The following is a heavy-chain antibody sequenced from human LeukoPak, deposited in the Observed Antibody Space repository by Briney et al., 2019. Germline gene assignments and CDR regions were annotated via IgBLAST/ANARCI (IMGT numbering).Heavy chain of an antibody. CDR3: ARDPGYSYGYTFDY. Sequence: GGSLRLSCAASGFTFSSYWMSWVRQAPGKGLEWVANIKQDGSEKYYVDSVKGRFTISRDNAKNSLYLQMNSLRAEDTAVYYCARDPGYSYGYTFDYWGQGTLVTVSS. J-gene: IGHJ4*02. CDR2: IKQDGSEK. V-gene: IGHV3-7*01. CDR1: GFTFSSYW. D-gene: IGHD5-18*01.